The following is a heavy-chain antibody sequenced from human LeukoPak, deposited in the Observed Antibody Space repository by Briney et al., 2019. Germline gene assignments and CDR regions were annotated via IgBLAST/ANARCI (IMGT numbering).Heavy chain of an antibody. J-gene: IGHJ4*02. CDR3: TRTMIVVVRGYYFDY. CDR2: IRSKAYGGTT. Sequence: PGGSLRLSCAAFGFPLSSYAMSWVRQAPGKGLEWVGFIRSKAYGGTTEYAASVKGRFTISRDDSKSIAYLQMNSLKTEDTAVYYCTRTMIVVVRGYYFDYWGQGTLVTVSS. D-gene: IGHD3-22*01. V-gene: IGHV3-49*04. CDR1: GFPLSSYA.